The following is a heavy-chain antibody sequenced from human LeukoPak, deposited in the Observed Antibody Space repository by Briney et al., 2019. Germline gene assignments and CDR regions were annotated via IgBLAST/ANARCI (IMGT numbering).Heavy chain of an antibody. D-gene: IGHD3-16*01. CDR2: IYHSGST. J-gene: IGHJ4*02. CDR3: ARVQTSGGLGESTFDY. Sequence: PSETLSLTCTVSGYSISSGYYWGWIRQPPGKGLEWIGSIYHSGSTYYNPSLKSRVTISVDTSKNQFSLKLSSVTAADTAVYYCARVQTSGGLGESTFDYWGQGTLVTVSS. CDR1: GYSISSGYY. V-gene: IGHV4-38-2*02.